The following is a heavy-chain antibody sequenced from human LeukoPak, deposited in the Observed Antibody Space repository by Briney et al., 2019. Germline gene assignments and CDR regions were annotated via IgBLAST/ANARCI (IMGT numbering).Heavy chain of an antibody. V-gene: IGHV1-2*02. J-gene: IGHJ4*02. Sequence: ASVKVSCKASGYTFTGYYMHGVRQAPGRGLEWVGWINPNSGGTNYAQKFQGRVTMTRDTSISTAYMELSRLRSDDPAVYYCARARYSSGWYSFDYWGQGTLVTVSS. CDR1: GYTFTGYY. CDR3: ARARYSSGWYSFDY. D-gene: IGHD6-19*01. CDR2: INPNSGGT.